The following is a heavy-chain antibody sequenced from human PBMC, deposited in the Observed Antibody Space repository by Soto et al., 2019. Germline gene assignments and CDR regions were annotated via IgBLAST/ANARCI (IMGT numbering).Heavy chain of an antibody. CDR3: ARDSGGLRLGESSLYGEKDSFDV. V-gene: IGHV4-34*01. J-gene: IGHJ3*01. D-gene: IGHD3-16*02. CDR2: INYSGST. Sequence: SDSLYLTSGVSEVSFRGYYWSWIRQQPGKGLEWIGEINYSGSTKFNPSLKSRVTLSIDTSKDQFSLRLSSVTAADTAVYYCARDSGGLRLGESSLYGEKDSFDVWDQGTLVTVSS. CDR1: EVSFRGYY.